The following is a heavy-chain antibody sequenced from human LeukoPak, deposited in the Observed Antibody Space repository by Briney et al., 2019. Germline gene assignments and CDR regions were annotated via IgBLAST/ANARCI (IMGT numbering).Heavy chain of an antibody. J-gene: IGHJ4*02. V-gene: IGHV3-30-3*01. CDR2: ISYDGSNK. Sequence: GRSLRLSCAASGFTFSSYAMHWVRQAPGKGLEWVAVISYDGSNKYYADSVKGRFTISRDNSKNTLYLQMNSLRAEDTAVYYCARVVAAAGTRVVDYWGQGTLVTVSS. CDR3: ARVVAAAGTRVVDY. D-gene: IGHD6-13*01. CDR1: GFTFSSYA.